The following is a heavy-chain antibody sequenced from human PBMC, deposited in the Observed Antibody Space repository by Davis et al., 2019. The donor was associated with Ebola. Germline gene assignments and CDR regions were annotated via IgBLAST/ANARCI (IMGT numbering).Heavy chain of an antibody. D-gene: IGHD2-8*01. J-gene: IGHJ4*02. CDR2: IFGVSNT. CDR1: GFTISNYY. V-gene: IGHV3-53*01. Sequence: PGGSLRLSCAASGFTISNYYMSWVRQAPGKGLEWVSIIFGVSNTYYADSVRGRFSISRDDSKNTLYLQMDSLRAEDTAVFYCAEGGTNNFLGANWGQGTLVTVSS. CDR3: AEGGTNNFLGAN.